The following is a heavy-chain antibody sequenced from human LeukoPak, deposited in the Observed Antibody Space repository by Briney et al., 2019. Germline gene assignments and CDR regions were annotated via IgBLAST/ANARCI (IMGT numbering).Heavy chain of an antibody. V-gene: IGHV3-11*01. D-gene: IGHD3-10*01. CDR2: ISSSGSTR. CDR1: GFTFNDCY. CDR3: ARDRSRMVRGIDALDL. J-gene: IGHJ3*01. Sequence: GGSLRLSCAASGFTFNDCYMNWIRQAPGKVLEWVSYISSSGSTRYYADSLKGRFTISRDNAGNSLYLQMDSLRADDTAVYYCARDRSRMVRGIDALDLWGQGTMVTVSS.